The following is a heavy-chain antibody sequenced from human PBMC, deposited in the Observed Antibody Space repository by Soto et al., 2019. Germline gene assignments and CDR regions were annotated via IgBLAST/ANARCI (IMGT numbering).Heavy chain of an antibody. V-gene: IGHV4-30-4*01. CDR2: IYYDEST. CDR1: GGSIGNGDSY. J-gene: IGHJ5*02. CDR3: ARVKDILTEAGAHTCFDP. Sequence: SETLSLTCTVSGGSIGNGDSYWSWVRQPPGKGLEWIGYIYYDESTHYNPSLKSRVTISIDTSKNQFSLRLSSVTAADTALYYCARVKDILTEAGAHTCFDPWGQGTLVTVSS. D-gene: IGHD3-9*01.